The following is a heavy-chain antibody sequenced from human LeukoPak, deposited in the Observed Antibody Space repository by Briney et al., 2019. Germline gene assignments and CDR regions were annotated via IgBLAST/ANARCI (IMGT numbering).Heavy chain of an antibody. D-gene: IGHD3-3*01. J-gene: IGHJ4*02. CDR1: GGSISSGSYY. CDR2: IYTSGST. CDR3: ARDDDFWSGLDY. V-gene: IGHV4-61*02. Sequence: PSETLSLTCTVSGGSISSGSYYWSWIRQPPGKGLEWIGRIYTSGSTNYNPSLKSRVTISVDTSKNQFSLKLSSVTAADTAVYYCARDDDFWSGLDYWGQGTLVTVSS.